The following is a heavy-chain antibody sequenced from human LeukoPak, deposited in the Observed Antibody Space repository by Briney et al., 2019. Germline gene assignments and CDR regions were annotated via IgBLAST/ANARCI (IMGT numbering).Heavy chain of an antibody. J-gene: IGHJ6*04. CDR2: IRYDGSNK. V-gene: IGHV3-30*02. CDR1: GFTFSSYG. CDR3: AKEDRAYYDFWSGYSTKHVDV. Sequence: GGSLRLSCAASGFTFSSYGMHWVRQAPGKGLEWVAFIRYDGSNKYYADSVKGRFTISRDNSKNTLYLQMNSLRAEDTAVYYCAKEDRAYYDFWSGYSTKHVDVWGKGTTVTVPS. D-gene: IGHD3-3*01.